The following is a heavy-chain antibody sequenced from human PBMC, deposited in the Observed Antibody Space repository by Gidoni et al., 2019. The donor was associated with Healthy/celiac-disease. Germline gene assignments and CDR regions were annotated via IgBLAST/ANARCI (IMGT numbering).Heavy chain of an antibody. CDR2: INAGNGNT. Sequence: QVQLVQSGAEVKKPGASVKVSCKASGYTFTSYAMHWVRQAPGQRLEWMGWINAGNGNTKYSQKFQGRVTITRDTSASTAYMELSSLRSEDTAVYYCARAGGTIFWSGYSFWFDPWGQGTLVTVSS. J-gene: IGHJ5*02. V-gene: IGHV1-3*01. CDR1: GYTFTSYA. D-gene: IGHD3-3*01. CDR3: ARAGGTIFWSGYSFWFDP.